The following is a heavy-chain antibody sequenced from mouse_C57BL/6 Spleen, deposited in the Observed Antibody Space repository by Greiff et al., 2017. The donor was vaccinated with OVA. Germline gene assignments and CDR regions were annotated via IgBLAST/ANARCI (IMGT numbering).Heavy chain of an antibody. Sequence: DVQVEASGGGLVQPGGSMKLSCVASGFTFSNYWMNWVRQSPEKGLEWVAQIRLKSDNYATHYAESVKGRFTISRDDSKSSVNLQRNNLRAEDTGIYYCTGGLLLRHYFDYWGQGTTLTVSS. J-gene: IGHJ2*01. CDR2: IRLKSDNYAT. V-gene: IGHV6-3*01. D-gene: IGHD1-1*01. CDR1: GFTFSNYW. CDR3: TGGLLLRHYFDY.